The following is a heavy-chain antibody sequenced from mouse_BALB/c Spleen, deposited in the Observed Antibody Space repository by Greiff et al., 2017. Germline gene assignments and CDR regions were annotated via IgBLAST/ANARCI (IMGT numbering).Heavy chain of an antibody. D-gene: IGHD2-14*01. J-gene: IGHJ4*01. CDR2: IWSGGST. CDR1: GFSLTSYG. CDR3: ARKRGYSYAMDY. Sequence: VKVEESGPGLVQPSQSLSITCTVSGFSLTSYGVHWVRQSPGKGLEWLGVIWSGGSTDYNAAFISRLSISKDNSKSQVFFKMNSLQADDTAIYYCARKRGYSYAMDYWGQGTSVTVSS. V-gene: IGHV2-4-1*01.